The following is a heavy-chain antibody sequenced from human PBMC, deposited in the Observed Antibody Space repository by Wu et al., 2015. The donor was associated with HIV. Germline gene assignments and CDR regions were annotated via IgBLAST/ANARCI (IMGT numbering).Heavy chain of an antibody. D-gene: IGHD1-1*01. V-gene: IGHV1-18*01. CDR3: ARDLRIPSGRYFDY. J-gene: IGHJ4*02. Sequence: QVQLVQSGAEVKKPGASVKVSSYGISWVRQAPGQGLEWMGWISAYNGNTNYAQKLQGRVTMTTDTSTSTAYMELRSLRSDDTAVYYCARDLRIPSGRYFDYWGQGILVTVSS. CDR1: SYG. CDR2: ISAYNGNT.